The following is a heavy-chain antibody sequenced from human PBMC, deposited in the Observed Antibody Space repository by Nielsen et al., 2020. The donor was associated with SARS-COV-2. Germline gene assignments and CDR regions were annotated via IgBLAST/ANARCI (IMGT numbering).Heavy chain of an antibody. D-gene: IGHD1-26*01. CDR1: GGSVSSVTYY. CDR2: IYDSGGA. CDR3: ATSLTDPSSFDY. V-gene: IGHV4-61*01. Sequence: GSLRLSCTVSGGSVSSVTYYWSWIRQPPGKELEWIGYIYDSGGATYNPSLKSRVTISIDTSKNQFSLKLSSVTAADTAVYYCATSLTDPSSFDYWGQGTRVTVSS. J-gene: IGHJ4*01.